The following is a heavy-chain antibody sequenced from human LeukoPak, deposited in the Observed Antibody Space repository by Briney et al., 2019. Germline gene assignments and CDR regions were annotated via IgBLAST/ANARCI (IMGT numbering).Heavy chain of an antibody. D-gene: IGHD3-22*01. Sequence: GESLKISCKGSGYSFTSYWIGWVRQMPGKGLEWVGIIYPDNSDTRYSPSFQGQVTISADKSISTAYLQWSSLKASDTAMYYCARKKIVVGRHRDAFDIWGQGTMVTVSS. J-gene: IGHJ3*02. CDR1: GYSFTSYW. CDR2: IYPDNSDT. V-gene: IGHV5-51*01. CDR3: ARKKIVVGRHRDAFDI.